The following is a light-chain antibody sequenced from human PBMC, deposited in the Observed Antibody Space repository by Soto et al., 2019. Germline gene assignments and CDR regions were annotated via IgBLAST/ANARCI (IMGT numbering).Light chain of an antibody. CDR1: QRISHY. CDR3: QHYNSYPYT. V-gene: IGKV1-5*03. Sequence: DIQMTQSPSTPSASVGDRVTITCRASQRISHYLAWYQQKPGKAPKLLIYSASDLESGVPSRFSGSGSGTEFTLTISSLQPDDFATYYCQHYNSYPYTFGQGTKLEIK. CDR2: SAS. J-gene: IGKJ2*01.